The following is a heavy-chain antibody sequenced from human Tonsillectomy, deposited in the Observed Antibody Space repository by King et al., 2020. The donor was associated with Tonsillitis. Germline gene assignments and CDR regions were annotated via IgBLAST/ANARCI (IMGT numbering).Heavy chain of an antibody. Sequence: EVQLVESGGGLVQPGGFLRLSCAASGFTLNSYWMHWVRQVPGKGLLWVSLINNDGRDTRYADSVKGRFTISRDNAKNTLYLQMNSLRAEDTAVYYCAREIGIDYYYMDVWGKGTTVTVSS. CDR3: AREIGIDYYYMDV. D-gene: IGHD2-21*01. V-gene: IGHV3-74*01. CDR2: INNDGRDT. CDR1: GFTLNSYW. J-gene: IGHJ6*03.